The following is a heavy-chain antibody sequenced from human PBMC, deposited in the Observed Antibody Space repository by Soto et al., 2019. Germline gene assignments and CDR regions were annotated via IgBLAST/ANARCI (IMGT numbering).Heavy chain of an antibody. J-gene: IGHJ6*02. Sequence: GGSLRLSCAASGFTFSSYGMHWVRQAPGKGLEWVAVIWYDGSNKYYADSVKGRFTISRDNSKNTLYLQMSSLRAEDTAVYYCARSYLVYSSSWYGDYYYGMDVWGQGTTVTVSS. CDR2: IWYDGSNK. CDR3: ARSYLVYSSSWYGDYYYGMDV. V-gene: IGHV3-33*08. D-gene: IGHD6-13*01. CDR1: GFTFSSYG.